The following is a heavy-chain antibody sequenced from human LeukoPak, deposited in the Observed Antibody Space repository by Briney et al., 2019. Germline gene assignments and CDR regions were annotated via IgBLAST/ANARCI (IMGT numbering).Heavy chain of an antibody. Sequence: SETLSLTCTVSGGSISSYYWSWIRQPPGKGLEWIGYIYYSGSTNYNPSLKSRVTISVDTSKNQFSLKLSSVTAADTAVYYCGRQIGGVRGDFDYWGQGTLVTVSS. V-gene: IGHV4-59*08. CDR1: GGSISSYY. CDR3: GRQIGGVRGDFDY. D-gene: IGHD3-10*01. CDR2: IYYSGST. J-gene: IGHJ4*02.